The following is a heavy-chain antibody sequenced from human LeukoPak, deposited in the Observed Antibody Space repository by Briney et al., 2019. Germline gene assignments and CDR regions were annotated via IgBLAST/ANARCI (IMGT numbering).Heavy chain of an antibody. D-gene: IGHD3/OR15-3a*01. V-gene: IGHV4-31*03. Sequence: PSETLSLTCTVSGGSISSGDYYWSWIRQHPGKGLEWIGYIYYSGRTYYNPSLKSRVTISVDTSKNQFSLKLSSVTAADTAVYYCARRAGDGNAFYEYWGQGTLVTVSS. CDR1: GGSISSGDYY. CDR3: ARRAGDGNAFYEY. J-gene: IGHJ4*02. CDR2: IYYSGRT.